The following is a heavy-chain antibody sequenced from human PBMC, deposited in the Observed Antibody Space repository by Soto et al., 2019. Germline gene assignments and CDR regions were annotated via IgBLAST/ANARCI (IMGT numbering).Heavy chain of an antibody. J-gene: IGHJ4*02. CDR1: GFTFSSYS. Sequence: EVQLVESGGGLVQPGGSLRLSCAASGFTFSSYSMNWVRQAPGKGLEWVSYISSSSSTIYYADSVKGRFTISRDNAKNSLYLQMNRLRDEDTAVYYCARDCGRAGYSSGWYDYWGQGTLVTVSS. CDR3: ARDCGRAGYSSGWYDY. D-gene: IGHD6-19*01. CDR2: ISSSSSTI. V-gene: IGHV3-48*02.